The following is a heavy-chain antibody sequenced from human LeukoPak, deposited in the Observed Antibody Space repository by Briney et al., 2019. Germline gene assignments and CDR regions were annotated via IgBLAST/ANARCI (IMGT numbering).Heavy chain of an antibody. CDR2: ISSSSSYI. Sequence: GGSLRLSCAASGFTFSSYSMNWVRQAPGKGLEWVSSISSSSSYIYYADSVKGRFTISRDNAKNSLYLQMNSLRAEDTAVYYCARDSAGITTIVVVTHVDYWGQGTLVTVSS. J-gene: IGHJ4*02. CDR1: GFTFSSYS. CDR3: ARDSAGITTIVVVTHVDY. V-gene: IGHV3-21*01. D-gene: IGHD3-22*01.